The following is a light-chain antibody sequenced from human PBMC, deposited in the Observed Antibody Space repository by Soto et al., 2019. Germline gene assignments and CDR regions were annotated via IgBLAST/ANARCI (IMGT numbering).Light chain of an antibody. CDR3: QQDYSTLAT. J-gene: IGKJ5*01. V-gene: IGKV1-5*01. CDR2: DAS. CDR1: QSISSW. Sequence: DIQMTQSPSTRSASXXDIVXITYLASQSISSWLAWFQQKPGKAPKXXMYDASSLESGVPSRFSGSGSGTEFTLTITGLQLEDFATYYCQQDYSTLATFGQGTRLEI.